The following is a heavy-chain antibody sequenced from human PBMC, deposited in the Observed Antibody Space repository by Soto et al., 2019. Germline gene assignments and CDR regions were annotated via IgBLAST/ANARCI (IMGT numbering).Heavy chain of an antibody. J-gene: IGHJ4*02. D-gene: IGHD2-2*01. Sequence: PGWSLRLSCADSEFTFRSYAMSCVRQAPGKGLEWVSAISGSGGSTYYADSVKGRFTISRDNSKNTLYLQMNSLRAEDTAVYYCAKDWRYCSSASCYVTNYFDYWGQGTLVTVSS. CDR2: ISGSGGST. CDR3: AKDWRYCSSASCYVTNYFDY. CDR1: EFTFRSYA. V-gene: IGHV3-23*01.